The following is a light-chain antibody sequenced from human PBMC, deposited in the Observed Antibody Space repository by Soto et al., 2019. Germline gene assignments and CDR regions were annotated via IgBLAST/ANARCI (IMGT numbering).Light chain of an antibody. CDR2: RNH. J-gene: IGLJ2*01. CDR1: RSNIGTYP. V-gene: IGLV1-44*01. Sequence: QSVLTQSPSASATPGQRVTISCSGSRSNIGTYPVHWYQQLPGTAPTLLIFRNHQRPSGVPDRFSGSKSGTSASLAISGPHSEDEADYYCAAWDDSLRAVVFGGGTKLTVL. CDR3: AAWDDSLRAVV.